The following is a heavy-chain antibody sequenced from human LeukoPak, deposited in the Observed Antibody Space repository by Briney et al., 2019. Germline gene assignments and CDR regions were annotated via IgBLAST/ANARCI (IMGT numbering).Heavy chain of an antibody. CDR1: GYTFTVYY. Sequence: WASVTVSCKASGYTFTVYYMHWVRQAPGQGLEWMGWINPNSGGTNYAQKFQGRVTMTRDTSISTAYMELSRLRSDDTAVYYCAREFSSGWFYSGTYYYGMDVWGQGTTVTVSS. D-gene: IGHD6-19*01. CDR2: INPNSGGT. V-gene: IGHV1-2*02. CDR3: AREFSSGWFYSGTYYYGMDV. J-gene: IGHJ6*02.